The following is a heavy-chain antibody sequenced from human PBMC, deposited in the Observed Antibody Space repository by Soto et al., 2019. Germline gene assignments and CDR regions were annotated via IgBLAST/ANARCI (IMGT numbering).Heavy chain of an antibody. J-gene: IGHJ4*02. Sequence: QVQLVESGGGLVKPGRSLRLSCAASGFRFSDYDMHWIRQAPGKGLEWAAFISYDGNHKFYAESVKGRFTISRDNFKNTVYLQMNSLRSEDTSLYSCSNTDYGYYGGDYWGQGTLVTVSS. CDR2: ISYDGNHK. CDR1: GFRFSDYD. V-gene: IGHV3-30*18. CDR3: SNTDYGYYGGDY. D-gene: IGHD4-17*01.